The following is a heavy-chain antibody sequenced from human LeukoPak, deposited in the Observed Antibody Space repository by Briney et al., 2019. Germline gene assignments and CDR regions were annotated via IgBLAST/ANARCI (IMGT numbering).Heavy chain of an antibody. D-gene: IGHD3-3*01. J-gene: IGHJ4*02. CDR2: ISGSGGST. Sequence: GGSLRLSCAASGFTFSSYAMSWVRQAPGEGLEWVSAISGSGGSTYYADSVKGRFTISRDNSKNTLYLQINSLRAEDTAVYYCAKASRITIFGVVIKSVSPDYYFDYWGQGTLVTVSS. V-gene: IGHV3-23*01. CDR3: AKASRITIFGVVIKSVSPDYYFDY. CDR1: GFTFSSYA.